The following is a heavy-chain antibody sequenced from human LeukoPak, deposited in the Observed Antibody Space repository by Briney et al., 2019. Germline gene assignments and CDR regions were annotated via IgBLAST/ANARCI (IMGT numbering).Heavy chain of an antibody. CDR2: IYHSGST. V-gene: IGHV4-38-2*02. D-gene: IGHD5-24*01. CDR1: GYSISSGYY. CDR3: AREPTTTTDWFDP. J-gene: IGHJ5*02. Sequence: SETLSLTCTVSGYSISSGYYWGWIRQPPGQGLEWIGSIYHSGSTYYNPSLSGRVTISVDTSKNHFSLKLTSVTAADTAVYYCAREPTTTTDWFDPWGQGTLVTVSS.